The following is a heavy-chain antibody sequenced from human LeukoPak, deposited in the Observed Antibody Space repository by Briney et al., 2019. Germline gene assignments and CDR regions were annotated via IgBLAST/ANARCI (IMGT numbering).Heavy chain of an antibody. Sequence: ASVKVSCKASGYTFTSHYMHWVRQAPEQGLEWMGIISPSGGSTGYAQKFQGRVTMTTDTSTSTAYMELRSLRSDDTAVYYCARGTEWYLNWGQGTLVTVSS. CDR3: ARGTEWYLN. J-gene: IGHJ4*02. CDR2: ISPSGGST. D-gene: IGHD2-15*01. CDR1: GYTFTSHY. V-gene: IGHV1-46*01.